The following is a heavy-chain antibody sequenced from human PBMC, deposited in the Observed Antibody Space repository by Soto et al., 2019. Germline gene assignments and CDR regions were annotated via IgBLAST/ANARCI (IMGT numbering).Heavy chain of an antibody. V-gene: IGHV3-23*01. CDR3: AKFITIFGVVIKGYYYYGMDV. D-gene: IGHD3-3*01. J-gene: IGHJ6*02. Sequence: GGSLRLSCAASRFTFSSYAMSWVRQAPGKGLEWVSAISGSGGSTYYADSVKGRFTISRDNSKNTLYLQMNSLRAEDTAVYYCAKFITIFGVVIKGYYYYGMDVWGQGTTVTVSS. CDR2: ISGSGGST. CDR1: RFTFSSYA.